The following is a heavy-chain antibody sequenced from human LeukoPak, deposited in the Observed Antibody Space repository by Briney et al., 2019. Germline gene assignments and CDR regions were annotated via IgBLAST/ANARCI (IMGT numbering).Heavy chain of an antibody. CDR2: LTGSGESR. CDR1: GFTFRNYA. Sequence: GGSLRLSCAASGFTFRNYAMTWVRRAPGKGLEWVSSLTGSGESRYYADSVRGRFTISRDNDNNSVSLQMNSLRAEDTAVYYCARSRGITMTLDYWGQGTLVTVSS. V-gene: IGHV3-23*01. J-gene: IGHJ4*02. CDR3: ARSRGITMTLDY. D-gene: IGHD3-22*01.